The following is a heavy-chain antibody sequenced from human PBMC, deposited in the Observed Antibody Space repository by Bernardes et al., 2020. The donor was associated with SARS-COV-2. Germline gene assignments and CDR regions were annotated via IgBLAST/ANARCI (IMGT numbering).Heavy chain of an antibody. D-gene: IGHD3-22*01. Sequence: GGSLRLSCAASGLTFSSYAMSWVRQAPGKGLEWVSAISGSGGSTYYADSVKGRFTISRDNSKNTLYLQMNSLRAEDTAVYYCALCSGYYYAPNYWGQGTLVTVSS. J-gene: IGHJ4*02. CDR3: ALCSGYYYAPNY. CDR1: GLTFSSYA. CDR2: ISGSGGST. V-gene: IGHV3-23*01.